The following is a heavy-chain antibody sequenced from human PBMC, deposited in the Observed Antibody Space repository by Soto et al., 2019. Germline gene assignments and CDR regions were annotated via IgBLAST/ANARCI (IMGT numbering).Heavy chain of an antibody. Sequence: XESLSLSCASSGFTFSSYGMHGVRQAPGKGLEWVAVISYDVSNKYYGDSVKGRFTISRDNSKNTLYLQMNSLRAEDTAVYYCAKAVGYRSSSSCRAYYYYYGMDVCGQGTTVTVSS. CDR3: AKAVGYRSSSSCRAYYYYYGMDV. CDR2: ISYDVSNK. CDR1: GFTFSSYG. D-gene: IGHD2-2*01. V-gene: IGHV3-30*18. J-gene: IGHJ6*02.